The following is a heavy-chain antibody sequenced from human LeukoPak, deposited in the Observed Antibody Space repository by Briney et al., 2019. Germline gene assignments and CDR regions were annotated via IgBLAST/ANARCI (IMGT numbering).Heavy chain of an antibody. V-gene: IGHV3-23*01. Sequence: PGGSLRLSCAASGFTFSGSAMSWVRQAPGEGLEWVSLISYSGANSYYTDSVRGRFTISRDNSKNTLYLQMNSLRAEDTAVYYCAKEPSGSYLFVYWGQGTLVTVSS. D-gene: IGHD1-26*01. CDR2: ISYSGANS. J-gene: IGHJ4*02. CDR3: AKEPSGSYLFVY. CDR1: GFTFSGSA.